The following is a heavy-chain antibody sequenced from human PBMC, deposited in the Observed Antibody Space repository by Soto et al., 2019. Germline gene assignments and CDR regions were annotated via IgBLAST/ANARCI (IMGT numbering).Heavy chain of an antibody. D-gene: IGHD3-22*01. CDR3: ASNRGYDSSGYYYGWDY. V-gene: IGHV4-31*03. J-gene: IGHJ4*01. CDR1: GGSISSGGYY. Sequence: QVQLQESGPGLVKPSQTLTLTCTVSGGSISSGGYYWSWIRQHAGKGLEWIGYIYYSGSTYYNPSLKSRVTISVDTSKNQFSLKLSSVTAADTAVYYCASNRGYDSSGYYYGWDYWGHGTLVTVSS. CDR2: IYYSGST.